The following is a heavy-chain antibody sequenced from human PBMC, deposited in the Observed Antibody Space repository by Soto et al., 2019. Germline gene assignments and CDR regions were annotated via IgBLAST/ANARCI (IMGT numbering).Heavy chain of an antibody. CDR1: GFTFSTYS. CDR2: ISSSSVTI. CDR3: ARDGLGCSGGGCYSGYYGMDV. J-gene: IGHJ6*02. D-gene: IGHD2-15*01. V-gene: IGHV3-48*02. Sequence: EVQLVESGGGLVQPGGSLRLSCAASGFTFSTYSLNWVRQAPGKGLEWVSYISSSSVTINYADSVKGRFTISRDNAKNSMYLQMNSLRDEDTDVYYCARDGLGCSGGGCYSGYYGMDVWGQGTTVTVSS.